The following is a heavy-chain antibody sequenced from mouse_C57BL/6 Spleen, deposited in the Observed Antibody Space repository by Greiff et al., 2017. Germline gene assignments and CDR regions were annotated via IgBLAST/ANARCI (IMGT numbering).Heavy chain of an antibody. Sequence: QVQLQQPGAELVRPGSSVKLSCKASGYTFTSYWMDWVKQRPGQGLEWIGNIYPSDSETHYNQKFKDKATLTVDKSSSTAYMQLSSLTSEDSAVYYCARKGTTGFYWYFDVWGTGTTVTVSS. CDR2: IYPSDSET. V-gene: IGHV1-61*01. J-gene: IGHJ1*03. CDR1: GYTFTSYW. CDR3: ARKGTTGFYWYFDV. D-gene: IGHD1-1*01.